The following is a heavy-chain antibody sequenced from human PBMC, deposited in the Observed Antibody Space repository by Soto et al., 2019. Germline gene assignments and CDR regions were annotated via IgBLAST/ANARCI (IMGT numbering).Heavy chain of an antibody. CDR2: ITDKGSNYAT. J-gene: IGHJ6*02. Sequence: PGGSLRLSCAASGFAFSGSAVHWVRQASGKGLEWIGRITDKGSNYATADAASVKGRFTVSRDDAKNMGYLQMNSLKIEDTATYYCHSDLWSGLSPDWGQGTTVTVSS. V-gene: IGHV3-73*01. D-gene: IGHD3-3*01. CDR3: HSDLWSGLSPD. CDR1: GFAFSGSA.